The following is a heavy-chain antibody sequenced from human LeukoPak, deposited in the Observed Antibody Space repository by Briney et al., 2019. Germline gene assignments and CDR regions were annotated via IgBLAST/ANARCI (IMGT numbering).Heavy chain of an antibody. CDR2: IKYDGSEK. CDR1: GFTFGGHW. J-gene: IGHJ4*02. V-gene: IGHV3-7*01. CDR3: AYTNNLKY. Sequence: GGSLRLSCAPSGFTFGGHWMNWVPQAPGRGLEWVANIKYDGSEKYYVDSVKGRFTISRDDAKNSLSLQMNSVRAEDTAVYYCAYTNNLKYWGQGTLVTVSS. D-gene: IGHD2-8*01.